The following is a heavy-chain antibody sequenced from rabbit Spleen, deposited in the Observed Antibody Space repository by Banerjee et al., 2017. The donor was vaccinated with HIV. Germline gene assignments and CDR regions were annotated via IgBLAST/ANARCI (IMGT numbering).Heavy chain of an antibody. CDR2: IYTGSGST. J-gene: IGHJ4*01. CDR1: GFPFSNKAV. Sequence: QEQLEESGGGLVKPEGSLTLTCKASGFPFSNKAVMCWVRQAPGKGLEWIACIYTGSGSTYYASWAKGRFSISETSSTTVTLQMTRLTAADTATYFCAISYPGSSYGFNLWGPGTLVTVS. D-gene: IGHD8-1*01. V-gene: IGHV1S45*01. CDR3: AISYPGSSYGFNL.